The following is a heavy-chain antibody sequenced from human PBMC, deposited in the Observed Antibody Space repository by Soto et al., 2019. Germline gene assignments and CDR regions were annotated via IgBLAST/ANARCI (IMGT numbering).Heavy chain of an antibody. J-gene: IGHJ5*02. V-gene: IGHV4-4*02. CDR2: ILHIGSP. Sequence: VQLQESGPGLVKPSGTLSLTCTVSGGSISTTNWWSWVRQSPGKGLEWIGEILHIGSPNYHPSLNSRVTISIDKSKNQFSLRLSSVTAADTAVYYCASGFDSDGLYNGGHPWGQGTLVIVSS. D-gene: IGHD3-22*01. CDR3: ASGFDSDGLYNGGHP. CDR1: GGSISTTNW.